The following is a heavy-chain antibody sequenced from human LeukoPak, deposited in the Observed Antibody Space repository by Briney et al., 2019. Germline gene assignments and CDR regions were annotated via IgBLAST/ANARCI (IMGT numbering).Heavy chain of an antibody. CDR1: GGTFSSYA. J-gene: IGHJ6*03. V-gene: IGHV1-69*06. D-gene: IGHD1-26*01. Sequence: ASVKVSCKASGGTFSSYAISWVRQAPGQGLEWMGGIIPIFGTANYAQKFQGRVTITADKSTSTAYMELSSLRSEDTAVYYCARQGAVGYYYYYMDVWGKGTTVTVSS. CDR3: ARQGAVGYYYYYMDV. CDR2: IIPIFGTA.